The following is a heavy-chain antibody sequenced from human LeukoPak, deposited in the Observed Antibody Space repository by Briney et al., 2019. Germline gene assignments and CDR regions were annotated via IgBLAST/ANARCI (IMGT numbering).Heavy chain of an antibody. CDR2: VSGSGGST. J-gene: IGHJ5*02. CDR3: AKDPLQQWLVRSQVWFDP. Sequence: PGGSLRLSCTASGFTFSNYAMSWVRQAPGKGLEWVSAVSGSGGSTYYADSVKGRFTISRDNSKNTLYLQMNSLRAEDTAVYYCAKDPLQQWLVRSQVWFDPWGQGTLVTVSS. CDR1: GFTFSNYA. D-gene: IGHD6-19*01. V-gene: IGHV3-23*01.